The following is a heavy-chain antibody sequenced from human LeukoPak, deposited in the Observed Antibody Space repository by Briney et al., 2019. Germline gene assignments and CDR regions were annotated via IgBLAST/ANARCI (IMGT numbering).Heavy chain of an antibody. CDR1: GFTFSRYW. D-gene: IGHD3-10*01. J-gene: IGHJ2*01. CDR2: INTDGSTT. CDR3: ARVNTGNWYFDL. V-gene: IGHV3-74*01. Sequence: GGPLRLSCAASGFTFSRYWMHWVRQAPGKGLVWVSRINTDGSTTSYADSVRGRFTISRDNAENTVYLQMNSLGAEDTALYFCARVNTGNWYFDLWGRGTLVTVSS.